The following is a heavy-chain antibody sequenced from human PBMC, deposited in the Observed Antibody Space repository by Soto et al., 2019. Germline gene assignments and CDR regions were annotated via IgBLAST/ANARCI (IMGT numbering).Heavy chain of an antibody. CDR3: ASWLQREHAYDV. V-gene: IGHV3-53*01. CDR1: GLTVSGKKY. D-gene: IGHD1-1*01. CDR2: VYDVDGT. Sequence: GGSLRLSCAASGLTVSGKKYIAWVRQAPGKGLEWVSGVYDVDGTYYADSVKGRFTISRDTSKTIVFLEMNDLRPDDTAVYYCASWLQREHAYDVWGLGTTVTVSS. J-gene: IGHJ3*01.